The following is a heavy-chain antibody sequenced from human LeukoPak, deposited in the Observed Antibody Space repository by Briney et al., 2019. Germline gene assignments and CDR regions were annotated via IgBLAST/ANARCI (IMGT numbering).Heavy chain of an antibody. J-gene: IGHJ6*02. V-gene: IGHV3-23*01. D-gene: IGHD3-10*01. CDR3: AKAMVRGVIRSGDV. CDR2: ISGSGGST. Sequence: GGSLRLSCAASGFTFSSYAMSWVRQAPGKGLEWVSAISGSGGSTYYADSVKGRFTISRDNSKNTLYLQMNSLRAEDTAVYYCAKAMVRGVIRSGDVWGQGTTVTVSS. CDR1: GFTFSSYA.